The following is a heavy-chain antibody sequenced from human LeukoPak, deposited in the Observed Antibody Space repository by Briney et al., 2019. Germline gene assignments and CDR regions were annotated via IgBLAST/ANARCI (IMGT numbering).Heavy chain of an antibody. V-gene: IGHV3-30-3*01. CDR1: GFTFSSYA. CDR3: ARLGRDGYNYFDY. D-gene: IGHD5-24*01. CDR2: ISYDGSNK. Sequence: GGSLRLSCAASGFTFSSYAMHWVRQAPGKGLEWVAVISYDGSNKYFADSVKGRFTISRDNSKNTLYLQMNSLRAEDTAVYYCARLGRDGYNYFDYWGQGTLVTVSS. J-gene: IGHJ4*02.